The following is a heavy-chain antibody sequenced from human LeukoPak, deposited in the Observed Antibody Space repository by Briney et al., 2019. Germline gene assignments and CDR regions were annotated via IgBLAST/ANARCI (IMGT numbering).Heavy chain of an antibody. CDR1: GFTFNTYA. V-gene: IGHV3-23*01. CDR3: ASRDPCSGGTCYGLRY. CDR2: ISGNGEKA. Sequence: GGSLRLSCVASGFTFNTYAIRWVRQAPGKGLEWVSHISGNGEKAYYADSVKGRFTISRDNSKNTVYLQMSSLRVEDTAAYYCASRDPCSGGTCYGLRYWGQGILVIVSS. D-gene: IGHD2-15*01. J-gene: IGHJ4*02.